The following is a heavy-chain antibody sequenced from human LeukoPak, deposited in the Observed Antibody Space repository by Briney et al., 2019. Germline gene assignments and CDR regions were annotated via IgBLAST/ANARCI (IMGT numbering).Heavy chain of an antibody. V-gene: IGHV3-30*18. CDR3: AKAASYFDWLFDY. J-gene: IGHJ4*02. CDR1: GSTFSSYG. D-gene: IGHD3-9*01. CDR2: ISYNGSNK. Sequence: GRSLRLSCAASGSTFSSYGMHWVRQAPGKGLEWVAVISYNGSNKYYADSVKGRFTISRDNSKNTLYLQMNSLRAEDTAVYYCAKAASYFDWLFDYWGQGTLVTVSS.